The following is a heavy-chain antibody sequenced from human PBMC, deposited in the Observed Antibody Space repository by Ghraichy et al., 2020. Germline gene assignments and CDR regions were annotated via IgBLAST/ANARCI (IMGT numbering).Heavy chain of an antibody. CDR1: GFTFSSYG. CDR3: AESCSDGSCYSDY. Sequence: GGSLRLSCAASGFTFSSYGMHWVRQAPGKGLEWVAFIRYDGSNKYYADSVKGRFTISRDNSKNTLYLQMNSLRAEDAAVYYCAESCSDGSCYSDYWGQGTLVTVSS. V-gene: IGHV3-30*02. CDR2: IRYDGSNK. D-gene: IGHD2-15*01. J-gene: IGHJ4*02.